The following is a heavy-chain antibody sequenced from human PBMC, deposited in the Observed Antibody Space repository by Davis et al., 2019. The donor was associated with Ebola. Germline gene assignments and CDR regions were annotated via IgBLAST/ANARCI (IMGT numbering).Heavy chain of an antibody. CDR1: CYTFTSYC. D-gene: IGHD2-15*01. CDR2: ISAYNGNT. Sequence: ASVQDSCKASCYTFTSYCISWVRQAPGQRLEWVGWISAYNGNTNYAQKIQGRVTMTTDTSTRTAYMELRSLRSDDTAVYYCARDLVGYCSGGSCYSGLVFWGQGTLVTVSS. CDR3: ARDLVGYCSGGSCYSGLVF. J-gene: IGHJ4*02. V-gene: IGHV1-18*01.